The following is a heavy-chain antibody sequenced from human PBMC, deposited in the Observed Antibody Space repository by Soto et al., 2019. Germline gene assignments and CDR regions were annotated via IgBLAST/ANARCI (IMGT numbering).Heavy chain of an antibody. V-gene: IGHV3-23*01. Sequence: GGSLRLSCAASGFTFSSYAMSWVRQAPGKGLEWVSAISGSGGSTYYADSVKGRFTISRDNSKNTLYLQMNSLRAEDTAVYYCAKGFSSGYARSHFDYWGQGTLVTVSS. D-gene: IGHD5-12*01. CDR2: ISGSGGST. CDR3: AKGFSSGYARSHFDY. CDR1: GFTFSSYA. J-gene: IGHJ4*02.